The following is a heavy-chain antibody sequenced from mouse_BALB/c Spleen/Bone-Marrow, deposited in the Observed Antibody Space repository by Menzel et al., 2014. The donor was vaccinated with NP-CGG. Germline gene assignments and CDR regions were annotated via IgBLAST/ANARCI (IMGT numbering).Heavy chain of an antibody. CDR1: GYTFSSYW. CDR3: ATGIDYYAMDY. J-gene: IGHJ4*01. Sequence: VQLQESGAELMKPGASVKISCKATGYTFSSYWIEWVKQRPGHGLEWIGEILPGSGSTNYNEKFKGKATFTADTSSNPAYMQLSSLTSLDSAVYYCATGIDYYAMDYWGQGTSVTVPS. CDR2: ILPGSGST. V-gene: IGHV1-9*01.